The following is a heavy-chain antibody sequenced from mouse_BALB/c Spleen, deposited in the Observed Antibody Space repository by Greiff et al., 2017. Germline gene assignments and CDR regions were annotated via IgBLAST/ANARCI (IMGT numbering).Heavy chain of an antibody. CDR1: GDSITSGY. J-gene: IGHJ2*01. D-gene: IGHD1-1*01. CDR3: ARRIYYGSSLDY. CDR2: ISYSGST. Sequence: EVKLVESGPSLVKPSQTLSLTCSVTGDSITSGYWNWIRKFPGNKLEYMGYISYSGSTYYNPSLKSRISITRDTSKNQYYLQLNSVTTEDTATYYCARRIYYGSSLDYWGQGTTLTVSS. V-gene: IGHV3-8*02.